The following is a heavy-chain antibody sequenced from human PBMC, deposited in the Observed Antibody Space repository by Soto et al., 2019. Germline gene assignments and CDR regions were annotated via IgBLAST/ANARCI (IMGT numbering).Heavy chain of an antibody. V-gene: IGHV3-15*01. J-gene: IGHJ6*03. Sequence: GGSLRLSCAASGFTFSNAWMSWVRQAPGKGLEWVGRIKSKTDGGTTDYAAPVKGRFTISRDDSKNTLYLQMNSLKTEDTAVYYCTTVNTKLLWFGELTRDYYYYYYMDVWGKGTTVTVSS. CDR3: TTVNTKLLWFGELTRDYYYYYYMDV. D-gene: IGHD3-10*01. CDR2: IKSKTDGGTT. CDR1: GFTFSNAW.